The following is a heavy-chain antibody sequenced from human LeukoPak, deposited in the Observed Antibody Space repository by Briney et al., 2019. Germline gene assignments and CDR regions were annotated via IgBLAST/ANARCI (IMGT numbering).Heavy chain of an antibody. V-gene: IGHV3-33*01. Sequence: GGSLRLSCAASGFTFNTYGMHWVRQDPGKGLEWVAVIWYDGSNKYYADSVKGRFTISRDNSKNTLYLQMNSLRAEDTAVYYCARAPAPGSSWYTYYYSYGMDVWGQGTLVTVSS. CDR1: GFTFNTYG. J-gene: IGHJ6*02. CDR2: IWYDGSNK. D-gene: IGHD6-13*01. CDR3: ARAPAPGSSWYTYYYSYGMDV.